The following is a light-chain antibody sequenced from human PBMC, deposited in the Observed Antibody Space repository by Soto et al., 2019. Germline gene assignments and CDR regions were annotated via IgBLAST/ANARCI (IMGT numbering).Light chain of an antibody. CDR3: QSYDSSLSVV. CDR2: GNS. Sequence: QSVLTQPPSVSGAPGQRVTISCTGSSSNIGAGYDVHWYQQLPGTAPKLLIYGNSNRPSGVPDRFPGAKSGTSASLPITKLQAEDEADYYCQSYDSSLSVVFRGGTKGTVL. V-gene: IGLV1-40*01. J-gene: IGLJ2*01. CDR1: SSNIGAGYD.